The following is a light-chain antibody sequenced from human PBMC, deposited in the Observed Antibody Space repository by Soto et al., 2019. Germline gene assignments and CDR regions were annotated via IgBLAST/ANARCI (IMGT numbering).Light chain of an antibody. CDR1: QDITMY. CDR3: QQYDNVFN. Sequence: DIQITQSPSSLSASVGDRFAITFQASQDITMYLNWYKQKPGKAAKLLIYDASNLQTGVPSRFSGSGYGTDFTFTISSLQPEDIATYYCQQYDNVFNFGQGTRLEIK. V-gene: IGKV1-33*01. CDR2: DAS. J-gene: IGKJ5*01.